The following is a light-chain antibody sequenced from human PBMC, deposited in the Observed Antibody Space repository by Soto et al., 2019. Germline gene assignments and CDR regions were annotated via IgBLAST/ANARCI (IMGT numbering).Light chain of an antibody. V-gene: IGLV2-23*01. CDR1: SSDVGNYNL. CDR3: CSYAGSSFYV. Sequence: QSALTQPASVSGSPGQSITISCTGTSSDVGNYNLVSWYQKHPGKAPKLMIYEGTKRPSGVSNRFSGSKSRNTASLTIPGLQAEDEADYYCCSYAGSSFYVFGTGTKVTVL. J-gene: IGLJ1*01. CDR2: EGT.